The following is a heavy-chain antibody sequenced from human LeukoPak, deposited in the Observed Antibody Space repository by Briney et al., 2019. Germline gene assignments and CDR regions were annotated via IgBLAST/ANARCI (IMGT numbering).Heavy chain of an antibody. CDR2: INHSGST. CDR3: ARGNYYYDSSAYYHKWYYDL. Sequence: PSETLSLTCAVYGGSFSGYYWSWIRQPPGKGLEWIGEINHSGSTNYNPSLKSRVTISVDTSKNQFSLKLSSVTAADTAVYYCARGNYYYDSSAYYHKWYYDLWGRGTLVTVSS. V-gene: IGHV4-34*01. CDR1: GGSFSGYY. J-gene: IGHJ2*01. D-gene: IGHD3-22*01.